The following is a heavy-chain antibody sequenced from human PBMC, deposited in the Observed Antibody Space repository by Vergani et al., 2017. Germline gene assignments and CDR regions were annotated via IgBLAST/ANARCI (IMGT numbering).Heavy chain of an antibody. CDR2: IKNTGDST. CDR3: GRGSDNYN. V-gene: IGHV3-23*01. CDR1: GFTFSSHA. D-gene: IGHD5-24*01. Sequence: EVQLLQSEGAVVQPGGSLRLSCVASGFTFSSHAMRWVRQGHGQGLEWVSSIKNTGDSTRYADSAYVRFTISRDNYKNTLYLQMNSLRGEDTAVYYCGRGSDNYNWGREPLVTVSS. J-gene: IGHJ4*02.